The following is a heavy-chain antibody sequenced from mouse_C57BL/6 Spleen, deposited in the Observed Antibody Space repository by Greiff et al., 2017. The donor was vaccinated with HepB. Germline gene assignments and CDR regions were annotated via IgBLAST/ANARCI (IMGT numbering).Heavy chain of an antibody. CDR2: INPSNGGT. Sequence: QVQLQQSGTELVKPGASVKLSCKASGYTFTSYWMHWVKQRPGQGLEWIGNINPSNGGTNYNEKFKSKATLTVDKSSSTAYMQLSSLTSEDSAVYYCARGGGGSYWYFDVWGTGTTVTVSS. D-gene: IGHD1-1*02. CDR3: ARGGGGSYWYFDV. V-gene: IGHV1-53*01. J-gene: IGHJ1*03. CDR1: GYTFTSYW.